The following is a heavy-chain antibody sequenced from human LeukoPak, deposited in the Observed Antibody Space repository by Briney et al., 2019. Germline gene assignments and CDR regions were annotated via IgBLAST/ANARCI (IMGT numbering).Heavy chain of an antibody. CDR1: GFAFISYA. D-gene: IGHD3-22*01. CDR3: AKDFYDSSGSRYDY. J-gene: IGHJ4*02. Sequence: GSLRLSCTASGFAFISYAMSWVRQAPGVGLEWVSAIDGGGGRTWHADSVRGRFTISRDNSKNTLFMQMNSLRAEDTAVYYCAKDFYDSSGSRYDYWGQGTLVTVSS. CDR2: IDGGGGRT. V-gene: IGHV3-23*01.